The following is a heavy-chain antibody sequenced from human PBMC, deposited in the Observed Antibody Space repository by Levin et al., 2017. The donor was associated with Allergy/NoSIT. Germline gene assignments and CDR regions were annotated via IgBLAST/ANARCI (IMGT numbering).Heavy chain of an antibody. D-gene: IGHD6-19*01. J-gene: IGHJ6*03. Sequence: QSGGSLRLSCAASGFTFSSYTMHWVRQAPGKGLEYVSAISSNGGSTNYANSVKGRFTISRDNSKNTLYLQMGSLRAEDMAVYYCARPGYSSGWRGYMDVWGKGTTVTVSS. CDR1: GFTFSSYT. CDR2: ISSNGGST. CDR3: ARPGYSSGWRGYMDV. V-gene: IGHV3-64*01.